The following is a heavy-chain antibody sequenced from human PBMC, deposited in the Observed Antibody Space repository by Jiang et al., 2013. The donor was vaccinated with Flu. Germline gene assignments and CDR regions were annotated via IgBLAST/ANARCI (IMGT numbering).Heavy chain of an antibody. Sequence: GAEVKKPGESLKISCKGSGYSFTSYWIGWVRQMPGKGLEWMGIIYPGDSDTRYSPSFQGQVTISADKSISTAYLQWSSLKASDTAMYYCARQASNDYWSWVAFDIWGQGTMVTVSS. CDR3: ARQASNDYWSWVAFDI. J-gene: IGHJ3*02. CDR2: IYPGDSDT. V-gene: IGHV5-51*01. D-gene: IGHD2-8*02. CDR1: GYSFTSYW.